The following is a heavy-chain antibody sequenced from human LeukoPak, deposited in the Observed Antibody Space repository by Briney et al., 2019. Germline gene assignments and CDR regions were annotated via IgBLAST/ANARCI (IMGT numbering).Heavy chain of an antibody. V-gene: IGHV5-51*01. CDR1: GYDFTTNW. CDR2: IYAADSDT. D-gene: IGHD3-9*01. J-gene: IGHJ3*01. CDR3: AKRLKRLGAYDV. Sequence: GESLKISCKGSGYDFTTNWIAWVRQKPGKGLEWMGIIYAADSDTRYSPSFQGQVSISVDKSINTAYLQWSSLKASDSAIYFCAKRLKRLGAYDVWGQGTLVSVSS.